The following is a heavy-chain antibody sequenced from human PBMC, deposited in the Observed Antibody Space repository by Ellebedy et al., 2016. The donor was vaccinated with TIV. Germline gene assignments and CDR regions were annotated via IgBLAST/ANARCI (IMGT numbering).Heavy chain of an antibody. Sequence: GESLKISCAASGFTFSNYWMRWVRQAPGKGLEWVANIKQDGSETYYVDSVKGRFTISRDNAKNSLYLQMNSLRADDTAVYYCARSPYTGYSDLGFDYWGQGSLVTVSS. CDR3: ARSPYTGYSDLGFDY. D-gene: IGHD2-2*02. CDR1: GFTFSNYW. CDR2: IKQDGSET. V-gene: IGHV3-7*01. J-gene: IGHJ4*02.